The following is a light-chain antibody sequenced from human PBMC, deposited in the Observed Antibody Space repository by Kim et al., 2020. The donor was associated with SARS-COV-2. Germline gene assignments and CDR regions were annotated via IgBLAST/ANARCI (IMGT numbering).Light chain of an antibody. V-gene: IGKV3-15*01. J-gene: IGKJ5*01. Sequence: SPGEGATLSCRARQSVSSNLAWYQQKPGQAPRLLIYGASTRATGIPARFSGSGSGTEFTLTISSLQSEDFAVYYCQQYNNWPPITFGQGTRLEIK. CDR2: GAS. CDR1: QSVSSN. CDR3: QQYNNWPPIT.